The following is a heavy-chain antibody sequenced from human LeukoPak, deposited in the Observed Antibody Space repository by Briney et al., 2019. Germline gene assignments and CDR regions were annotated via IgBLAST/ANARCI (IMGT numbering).Heavy chain of an antibody. J-gene: IGHJ4*02. V-gene: IGHV4-39*07. Sequence: SETLSLTCTVSGGSISSSSYYWGWIRQPPGKGLEWIGSIYYSGSTYYNPSLKSRVTISVDTSKNQFSLKLSSVTAADTAVYYCAKDAGATFDYWGQGTLVTVSS. CDR1: GGSISSSSYY. D-gene: IGHD1-26*01. CDR3: AKDAGATFDY. CDR2: IYYSGST.